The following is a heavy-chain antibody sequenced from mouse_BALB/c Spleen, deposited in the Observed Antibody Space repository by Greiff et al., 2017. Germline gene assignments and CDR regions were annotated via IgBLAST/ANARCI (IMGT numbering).Heavy chain of an antibody. CDR1: GYTFTSYY. D-gene: IGHD4-1*01. CDR3: AKLGDYYAMDY. Sequence: VQLQQSGPELVKPGASVRISCKASGYTFTSYYIHWVKQRPGQGLEWIGWIYPGNVNTKYNEKFKGKATLTADKSSSTAYMQLSSLTSEDSAVYFCAKLGDYYAMDYWGQGTSVTVSP. V-gene: IGHV1S56*01. CDR2: IYPGNVNT. J-gene: IGHJ4*01.